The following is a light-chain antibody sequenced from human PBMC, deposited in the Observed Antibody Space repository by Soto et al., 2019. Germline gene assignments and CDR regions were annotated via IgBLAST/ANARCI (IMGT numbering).Light chain of an antibody. J-gene: IGLJ3*02. V-gene: IGLV2-11*01. CDR2: DVS. Sequence: QSALTQPRSVSGSPGQSVTISCTGTSSDVGAYNYVSWYQQHPGKAPKLMISDVSKRPSGVPDRFSGSKSGNTASLTISGLQAEDEADYYCYSYAGTYTWVFGAGTKLTVL. CDR3: YSYAGTYTWV. CDR1: SSDVGAYNY.